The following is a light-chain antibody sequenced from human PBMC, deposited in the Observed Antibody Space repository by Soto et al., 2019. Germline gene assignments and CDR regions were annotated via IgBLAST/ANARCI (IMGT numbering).Light chain of an antibody. V-gene: IGKV1-5*01. CDR3: QQYHTDWT. Sequence: IQMTQSPSTLSASVGDTVTITCRASESIDNWLAWYQQKPGKAPKLLIFAASTLVRGVPSRFSGRGSGTEFTLTISSLQADDYATFYCQQYHTDWTFGQGTRLEI. J-gene: IGKJ5*01. CDR1: ESIDNW. CDR2: AAS.